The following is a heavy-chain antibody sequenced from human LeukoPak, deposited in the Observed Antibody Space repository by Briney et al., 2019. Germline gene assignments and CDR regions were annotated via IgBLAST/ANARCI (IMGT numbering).Heavy chain of an antibody. J-gene: IGHJ4*02. V-gene: IGHV3-74*03. D-gene: IGHD1-26*01. CDR2: INSDGSIT. CDR3: ARGPDHGGSYYHD. Sequence: GGSLRLSCAASGFAFSNSWMYWVRQAPGKGLVWVSRINSDGSITQYADSVKGRFTISRDNAKNTLFLQMNSLRVEDTALYYCARGPDHGGSYYHDWGQGTPVTVSS. CDR1: GFAFSNSW.